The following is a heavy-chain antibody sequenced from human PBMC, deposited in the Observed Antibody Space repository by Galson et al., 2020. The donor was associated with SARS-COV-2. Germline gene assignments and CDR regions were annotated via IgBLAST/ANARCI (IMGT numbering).Heavy chain of an antibody. CDR1: GYTFTSYG. D-gene: IGHD6-19*01. CDR2: TSANNGNT. J-gene: IGHJ6*02. CDR3: ARVLCGWFCGMDV. Sequence: ASVKVSCKASGYTFTSYGISWVRQAPGQGLEWMGWTSANNGNTNKAQNPQGRVTMTTDTSTSTAYMELRSLRSDDTAVYYCARVLCGWFCGMDVWGQGTTVTVSS. V-gene: IGHV1-18*04.